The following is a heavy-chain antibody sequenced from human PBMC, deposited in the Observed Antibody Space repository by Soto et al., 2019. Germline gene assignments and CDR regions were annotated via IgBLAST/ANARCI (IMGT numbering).Heavy chain of an antibody. V-gene: IGHV4-39*07. Sequence: SEKLSLPRSGSGEFLSSSSYFLCWIRPAPREGVEGVGNIHNNGGTNYNPPLKSRVTISVDKSKNQFSLKLSSVTAADTAVYYCAREAYFWSGYPAPYYMDVWGKGTTVTVSS. CDR3: AREAYFWSGYPAPYYMDV. D-gene: IGHD3-3*01. CDR2: IHNNGGT. J-gene: IGHJ6*03. CDR1: GEFLSSSSYF.